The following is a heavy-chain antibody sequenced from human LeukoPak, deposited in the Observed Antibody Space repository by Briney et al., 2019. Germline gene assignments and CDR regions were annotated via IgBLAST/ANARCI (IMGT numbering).Heavy chain of an antibody. CDR1: GFTFSSYP. V-gene: IGHV3-23*01. CDR3: AKDREVRGVMPLYFDY. Sequence: GGSLRLSCAASGFTFSSYPMIRLRQAPGKGLEWVSAISASGGSTYFADSVKGRFTLSRDNSKNTLYLQMNSLRAEDTALYYCAKDREVRGVMPLYFDYWGQATMV. CDR2: ISASGGST. D-gene: IGHD3-10*01. J-gene: IGHJ4*02.